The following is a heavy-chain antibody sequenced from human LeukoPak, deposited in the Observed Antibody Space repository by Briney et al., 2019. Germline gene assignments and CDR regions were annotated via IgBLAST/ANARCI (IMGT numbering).Heavy chain of an antibody. V-gene: IGHV3-23*01. D-gene: IGHD3-16*01. CDR2: IRGSDDTT. CDR3: ARDTSVRGGGFDY. CDR1: GFTFSTYA. Sequence: GGSLRLSCAASGFTFSTYAMSWVRQAPGKGLEWVSSIRGSDDTTFYAESVKGRFTISRDNSKNTLFLEMNSLRAEDTAVYYCARDTSVRGGGFDYWGQGTLVTVSS. J-gene: IGHJ4*02.